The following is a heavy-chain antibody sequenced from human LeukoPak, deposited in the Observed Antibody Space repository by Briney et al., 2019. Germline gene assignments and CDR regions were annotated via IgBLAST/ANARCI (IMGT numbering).Heavy chain of an antibody. Sequence: GGSLRLSSAASGFTLSSYAMHWVRHGPGKGLEWGAVISYDGGNKYYADSVKGPFTISRDNSKNTLYLQMNSPRSEDTAVYYCARVRDYSSGWYDRYYYYGMDFWGQGTTVTVSS. J-gene: IGHJ6*02. V-gene: IGHV3-30*04. CDR3: ARVRDYSSGWYDRYYYYGMDF. CDR2: ISYDGGNK. D-gene: IGHD6-19*01. CDR1: GFTLSSYA.